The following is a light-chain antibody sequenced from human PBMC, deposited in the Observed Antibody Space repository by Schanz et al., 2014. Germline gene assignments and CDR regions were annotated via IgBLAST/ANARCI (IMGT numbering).Light chain of an antibody. CDR1: SSDVGGYNY. J-gene: IGLJ3*02. CDR3: SSYTSSSTRV. Sequence: QSALTQPRSVSGSPGQSVTISCTGTSSDVGGYNYVSWYQHHPDKAPQLIIYDVDKRPSGVPDRFSGSKSGNTASLAISGLQAEDEADYYCSSYTSSSTRVFGGGTKLTVL. V-gene: IGLV2-11*01. CDR2: DVD.